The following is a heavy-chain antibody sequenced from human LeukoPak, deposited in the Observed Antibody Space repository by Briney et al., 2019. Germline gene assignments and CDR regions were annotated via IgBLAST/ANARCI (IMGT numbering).Heavy chain of an antibody. Sequence: PSETLSLTCTVSGGSISSGGYYWSWIRQHPGKGLEWIGYIYYSGSTYYNPSLKSRVTISVDTSKNQFSLKLSSVTAADTAVYYCARAPPTSTWIPNTYFDYWGQGTLVTVSS. CDR1: GGSISSGGYY. CDR2: IYYSGST. V-gene: IGHV4-31*03. CDR3: ARAPPTSTWIPNTYFDY. D-gene: IGHD5-18*01. J-gene: IGHJ4*02.